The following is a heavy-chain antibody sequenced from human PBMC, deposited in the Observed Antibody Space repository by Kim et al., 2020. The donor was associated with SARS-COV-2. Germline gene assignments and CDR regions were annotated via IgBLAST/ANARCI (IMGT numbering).Heavy chain of an antibody. D-gene: IGHD6-13*01. CDR3: ARGFGIAAAGPKYFQH. Sequence: GGSLRLSCAASGFTFSSYSMNWVRQAPGKGLEWVSYISSSSSTIYYADSVKGRFTISRDNAKNSLYLQMNSLRDEDTAVYYCARGFGIAAAGPKYFQHWGQGTLVTVSS. J-gene: IGHJ1*01. CDR2: ISSSSSTI. CDR1: GFTFSSYS. V-gene: IGHV3-48*02.